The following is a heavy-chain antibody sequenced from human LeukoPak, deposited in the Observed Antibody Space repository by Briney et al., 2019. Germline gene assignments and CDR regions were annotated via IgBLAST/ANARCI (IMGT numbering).Heavy chain of an antibody. D-gene: IGHD6-13*01. CDR2: IYPGDSDT. CDR3: ARRAGYTSSWYYIDY. Sequence: GESLKISCKGSGYSFASYWIAWVRQMPGKGLEWMGIIYPGDSDTRYSPSFQGQVTISADKSISTAYLQWSSLKASDSAMYYCARRAGYTSSWYYIDYWGQGTLVTVSS. J-gene: IGHJ4*02. V-gene: IGHV5-51*01. CDR1: GYSFASYW.